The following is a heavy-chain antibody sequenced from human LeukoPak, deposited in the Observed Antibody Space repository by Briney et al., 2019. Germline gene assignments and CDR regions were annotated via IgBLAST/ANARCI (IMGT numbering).Heavy chain of an antibody. CDR1: GFTFSSYG. J-gene: IGHJ4*02. Sequence: GGSLRLSCAASGFTFSSYGMHWVRQAPGKGLEWVAVISYDGSNKYYADSVKGRFTISRDNSKNMLYLQMNSLRAEDTAVYYCAKSGCSGGSCYSGYWGQGTLVTVSS. CDR2: ISYDGSNK. CDR3: AKSGCSGGSCYSGY. D-gene: IGHD2-15*01. V-gene: IGHV3-30*18.